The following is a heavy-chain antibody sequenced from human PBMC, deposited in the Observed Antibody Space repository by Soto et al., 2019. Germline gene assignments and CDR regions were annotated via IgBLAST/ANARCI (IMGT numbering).Heavy chain of an antibody. Sequence: ASVKGSCKGPGYTFTDYYIDWLRQPPGQGGEGMGWINPNNGDTNYAKKFKGRVTMTRHWTIRAAYLELGRLKSSGPASNYLAWLKSYYCCRGCSDFWGQGTLVTVSS. CDR2: INPNNGDT. CDR3: AWLKSYYCCRGCSDF. V-gene: IGHV1-2*02. D-gene: IGHD2-21*02. J-gene: IGHJ4*02. CDR1: GYTFTDYY.